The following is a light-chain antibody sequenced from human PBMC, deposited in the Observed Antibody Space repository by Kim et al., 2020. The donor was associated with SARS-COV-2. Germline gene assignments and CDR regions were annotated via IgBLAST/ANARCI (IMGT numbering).Light chain of an antibody. Sequence: DIQMTQSPSSLSAAVGDRVTITCRASQTISYYLNWYQHKPGRAPKLLIYAASNLQSGVSSRFSASGSGTDFTLTIASLQPEDFATYYCQQSYITPRTFGQGTKLEI. CDR2: AAS. CDR3: QQSYITPRT. CDR1: QTISYY. V-gene: IGKV1-39*01. J-gene: IGKJ2*01.